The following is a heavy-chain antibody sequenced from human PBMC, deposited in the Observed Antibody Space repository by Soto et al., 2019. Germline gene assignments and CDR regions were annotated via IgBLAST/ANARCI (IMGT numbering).Heavy chain of an antibody. J-gene: IGHJ4*02. CDR3: ARGSGYSYGGPYFDY. CDR1: GGSFSGYY. D-gene: IGHD5-18*01. V-gene: IGHV4-34*01. CDR2: INHSGST. Sequence: SETLSLTCAVYGGSFSGYYWSWIRQPPGKGLEWIGEINHSGSTNYNPSLKSRVTISVDTSKNQFSLKLSSVTAADTAVYYRARGSGYSYGGPYFDYWGQGTLVTVSS.